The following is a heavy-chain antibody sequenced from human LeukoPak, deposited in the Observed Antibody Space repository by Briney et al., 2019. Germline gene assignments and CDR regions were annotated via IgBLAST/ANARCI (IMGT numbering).Heavy chain of an antibody. J-gene: IGHJ4*02. CDR3: ARARRYYDSSGYLMYYFDY. CDR2: IYTSGST. D-gene: IGHD3-22*01. V-gene: IGHV4-61*02. Sequence: SQTLSLTCTVSGGSVSRGTYYWTWIRQPAGKGLEWIGRIYTSGSTNYNPSLKSRVTMSVDTSKNQFSLKLSSVTAADTAVYYCARARRYYDSSGYLMYYFDYWGQGTLVTVSS. CDR1: GGSVSRGTYY.